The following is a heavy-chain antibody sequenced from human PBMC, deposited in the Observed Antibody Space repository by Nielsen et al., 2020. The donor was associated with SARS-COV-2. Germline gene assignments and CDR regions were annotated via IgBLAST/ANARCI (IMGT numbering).Heavy chain of an antibody. CDR1: GFTFSSYA. CDR3: ARVVAGVAGTLDY. V-gene: IGHV3-30*04. CDR2: ISYDGSNK. D-gene: IGHD6-19*01. Sequence: GESLKISCAASGFTFSSYAMHWVRQAPGKGLEWVAVISYDGSNKYYADSVKGRFTISRDNSKNTLYLQMNSLRAEDTAVYYCARVVAGVAGTLDYWGQGTLVTVSS. J-gene: IGHJ4*02.